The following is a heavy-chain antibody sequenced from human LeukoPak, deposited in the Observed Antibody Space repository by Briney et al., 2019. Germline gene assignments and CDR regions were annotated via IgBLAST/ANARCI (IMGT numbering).Heavy chain of an antibody. V-gene: IGHV3-74*01. CDR2: TNTDGSGT. Sequence: GGSLRLSCAASGFTFRTYWMHWVRQAPGKGLLWVSRTNTDGSGTIYADSVKGRFTISRDNANNTLYLQMNSLRAEDTALYYCARAKPGGNWFDPWGQGTLVTVSS. D-gene: IGHD3-16*01. J-gene: IGHJ5*02. CDR3: ARAKPGGNWFDP. CDR1: GFTFRTYW.